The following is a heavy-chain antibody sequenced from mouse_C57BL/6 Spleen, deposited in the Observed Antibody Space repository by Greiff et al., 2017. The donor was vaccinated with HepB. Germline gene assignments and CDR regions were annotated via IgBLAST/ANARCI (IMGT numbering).Heavy chain of an antibody. V-gene: IGHV5-17*01. Sequence: EVKLVESGGGLVKPGGSLKLSCAASGFTFSDYGMHWVRQAPEKGLEWVAYISSGSSTIYYADTVKGRFTISRDNAKNTLFLQMTSLRSEDTAMYYCARLGTTVVAGFDYWGQCTTLTVSS. CDR2: ISSGSSTI. CDR3: ARLGTTVVAGFDY. J-gene: IGHJ2*01. D-gene: IGHD1-1*01. CDR1: GFTFSDYG.